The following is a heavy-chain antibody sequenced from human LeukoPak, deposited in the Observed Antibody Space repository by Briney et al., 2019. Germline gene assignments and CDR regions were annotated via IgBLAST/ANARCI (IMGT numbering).Heavy chain of an antibody. Sequence: GVSLRLSCAASGFTFSRYAMSWVRQAPGKGLEWVSGFSGSGRSTYYADSVKGRFTISRDNSKNTLFLQMNSLRAEDTAVYYCAKSLSYDILTGLGDYWGQGTLVTVSS. D-gene: IGHD3-9*01. CDR2: FSGSGRST. V-gene: IGHV3-23*01. CDR1: GFTFSRYA. CDR3: AKSLSYDILTGLGDY. J-gene: IGHJ4*02.